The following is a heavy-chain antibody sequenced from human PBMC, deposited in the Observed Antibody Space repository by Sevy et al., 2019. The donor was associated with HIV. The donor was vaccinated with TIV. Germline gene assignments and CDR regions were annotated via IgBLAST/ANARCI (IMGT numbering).Heavy chain of an antibody. D-gene: IGHD3-9*01. J-gene: IGHJ4*02. Sequence: GGSLRLSCAASGFTFSSYAMSWVRQAPGKGLELVSAISGSGGSTYYADSVKGRFTISRDNSKNTLYLQMNSLRAEDTAVYYCAKNGAVPAATLRYFDWLFDYWGQGTLVTVSS. CDR1: GFTFSSYA. CDR3: AKNGAVPAATLRYFDWLFDY. CDR2: ISGSGGST. V-gene: IGHV3-23*01.